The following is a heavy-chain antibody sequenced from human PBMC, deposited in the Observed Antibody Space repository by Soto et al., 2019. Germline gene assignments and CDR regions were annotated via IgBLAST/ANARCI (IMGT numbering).Heavy chain of an antibody. D-gene: IGHD3-22*01. CDR3: AKDWMDYYDSSGYSDSDY. Sequence: GGSLRLSCAASGFTFSSYAMSWVRQAPGKGLEWVSAIGGSGGSTYYADSVKGRFTISRDNSKNTLYLQMNSLRAEDTAVYYCAKDWMDYYDSSGYSDSDYWGQGTLVTVSS. CDR1: GFTFSSYA. J-gene: IGHJ4*02. V-gene: IGHV3-23*01. CDR2: IGGSGGST.